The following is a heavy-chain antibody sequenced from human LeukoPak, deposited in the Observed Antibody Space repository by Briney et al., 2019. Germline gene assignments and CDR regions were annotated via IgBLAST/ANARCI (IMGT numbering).Heavy chain of an antibody. CDR1: GFTFSSYG. CDR3: ALGVATIAADY. V-gene: IGHV3-30*02. D-gene: IGHD5-12*01. J-gene: IGHJ4*02. CDR2: IWYDGSNK. Sequence: GGSLRLSCAASGFTFSSYGMHWVRQAPGKGLEWVAVIWYDGSNKYYADSVKGRFTIFRDNSKNTLYLQMNRLRAEDTAVYYCALGVATIAADYWGQGTLVTVSS.